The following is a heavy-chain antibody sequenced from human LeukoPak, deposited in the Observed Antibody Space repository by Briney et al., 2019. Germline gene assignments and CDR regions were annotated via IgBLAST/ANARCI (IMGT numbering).Heavy chain of an antibody. J-gene: IGHJ4*02. CDR2: IYYSGST. V-gene: IGHV4-39*01. CDR1: GGSISSSSYY. Sequence: PSETLSLTCTVSGGSISSSSYYWGWIRQPPGKGLEWIGSIYYSGSTYYNPSLKSRVTISVDTSKNQFSLKLSSVTAADTAVYYCARSRWELLFDYWGQGTLVTVSS. CDR3: ARSRWELLFDY. D-gene: IGHD1-26*01.